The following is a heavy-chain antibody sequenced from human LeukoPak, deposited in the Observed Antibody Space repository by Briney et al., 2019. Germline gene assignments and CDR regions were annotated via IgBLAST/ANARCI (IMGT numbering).Heavy chain of an antibody. Sequence: PGGSLRLSCATSGFPFSNPAMHWVRQAPGKGLEYVASISRYGDDTYYADSVKDRFTISRDNSKNTLYLQMGSLRTDDMAVYYCARGGVWPQLAIEYWGQGTLVTVSS. V-gene: IGHV3-64*02. CDR2: ISRYGDDT. CDR1: GFPFSNPA. J-gene: IGHJ4*02. CDR3: ARGGVWPQLAIEY. D-gene: IGHD3-10*01.